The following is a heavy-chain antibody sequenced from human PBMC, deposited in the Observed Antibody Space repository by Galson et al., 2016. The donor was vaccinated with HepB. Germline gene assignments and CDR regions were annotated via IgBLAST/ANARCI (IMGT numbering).Heavy chain of an antibody. CDR2: INPKSDDT. CDR1: GYTFTNYY. Sequence: SVKASCKASGYTFTNYYIHWVRQAPGQGLEWMGWINPKSDDTNYVQNFQGRVTMTRDTSISTAYMAMSSLRSDDTDVNYCARGWSPDFWSGDTPLHAFDIWGQGTVVSVSS. CDR3: ARGWSPDFWSGDTPLHAFDI. J-gene: IGHJ3*02. V-gene: IGHV1-2*02. D-gene: IGHD3-3*01.